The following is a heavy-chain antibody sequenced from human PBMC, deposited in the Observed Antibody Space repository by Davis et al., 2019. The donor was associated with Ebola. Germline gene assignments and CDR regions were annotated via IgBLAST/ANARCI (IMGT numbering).Heavy chain of an antibody. J-gene: IGHJ4*02. V-gene: IGHV3-7*03. D-gene: IGHD6-13*01. CDR1: GFTFSSYS. CDR3: AREAAAGDY. Sequence: GGSLRLSCAASGFTFSSYSMNWVRQAPGKGLEWVANINQDGKQKFYVDSVEGRFTISRDNAKNSLHLQMNNLRADDMAVYYCAREAAAGDYWGQGTLVTVS. CDR2: INQDGKQK.